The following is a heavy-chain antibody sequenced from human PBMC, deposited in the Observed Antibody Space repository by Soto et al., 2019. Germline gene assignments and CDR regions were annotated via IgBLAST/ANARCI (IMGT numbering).Heavy chain of an antibody. CDR1: GLSLTTGVA. CDR2: VYWDDDK. CDR3: ATLTADF. V-gene: IGHV2-5*02. J-gene: IGHJ4*02. Sequence: ITLEESGPTLVKPTEPLTLTCTFPGLSLTTGVAVGWVRPPPGKALEWLALVYWDDDKHYTPPLMSRLTITKDISKGQVVLTMTNMERVDTATYYCATLTADFWGPGTRVTVSS.